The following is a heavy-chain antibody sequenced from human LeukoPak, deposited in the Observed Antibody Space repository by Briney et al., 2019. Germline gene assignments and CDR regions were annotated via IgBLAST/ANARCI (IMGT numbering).Heavy chain of an antibody. J-gene: IGHJ3*02. V-gene: IGHV4-59*01. CDR3: ARSLWGSPRAIAARRAFDI. Sequence: SETLSLTCTASGGSINGYYWNWVRQPPGKGLEWIGQIYYAGSTNYNPSLKSRVIISVDPSKDQFSLRLNSVTAADSAVYFCARSLWGSPRAIAARRAFDIWGQGTLVTVSS. CDR1: GGSINGYY. CDR2: IYYAGST. D-gene: IGHD6-6*01.